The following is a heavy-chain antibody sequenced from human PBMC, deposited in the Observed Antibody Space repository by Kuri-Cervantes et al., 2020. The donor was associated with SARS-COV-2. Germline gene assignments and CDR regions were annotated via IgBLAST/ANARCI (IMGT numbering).Heavy chain of an antibody. CDR3: ARLQMPRCYYYYYGMDV. V-gene: IGHV5-51*01. D-gene: IGHD4-17*01. CDR1: GYSFTSYW. J-gene: IGHJ6*02. Sequence: GGSLRLSCKGSGYSFTSYWIGWVRQMPGKGLEWMGIIYPGDSDTRYSPSFQGQVTISADKSISTAYLQWSSLKASDTAMYYCARLQMPRCYYYYYGMDVWGQGTTVTVSS. CDR2: IYPGDSDT.